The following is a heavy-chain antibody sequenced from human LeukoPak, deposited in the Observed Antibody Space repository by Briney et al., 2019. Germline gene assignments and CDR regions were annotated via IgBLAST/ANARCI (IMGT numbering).Heavy chain of an antibody. D-gene: IGHD4-17*01. CDR2: INKDESEK. CDR3: ARCRTTVTAMPGY. CDR1: GFTFTTYC. V-gene: IGHV3-7*03. Sequence: GGSLRLSCAASGFTFTTYCMSWVRQAPGKGLEWVANINKDESEKYYVDSVKGRFTISRDNAKNSLYLQMNSLRAEDTAVYYCARCRTTVTAMPGYWGQGTLVTVSS. J-gene: IGHJ4*02.